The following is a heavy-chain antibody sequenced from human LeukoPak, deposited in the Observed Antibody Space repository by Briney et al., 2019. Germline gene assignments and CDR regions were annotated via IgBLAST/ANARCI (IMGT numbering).Heavy chain of an antibody. CDR2: IYYSGST. CDR1: GGSISSSSYY. J-gene: IGHJ6*03. Sequence: SETLSLTCTVSGGSISSSSYYWGWVRQPPGKGLEWIGSIYYSGSTYYNPSLKSRVTISVDTSKNQFSLKLSSVTAADTAVYYCARVRTTDPTTYYYYYYMDVWGKGTTVTISS. V-gene: IGHV4-39*01. CDR3: ARVRTTDPTTYYYYYYMDV. D-gene: IGHD4-17*01.